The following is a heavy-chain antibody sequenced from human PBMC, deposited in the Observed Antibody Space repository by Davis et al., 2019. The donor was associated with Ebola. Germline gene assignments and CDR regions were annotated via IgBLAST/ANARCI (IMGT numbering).Heavy chain of an antibody. V-gene: IGHV1-69*04. J-gene: IGHJ5*02. D-gene: IGHD1-26*01. CDR1: GGTFSSYA. CDR3: ARAIVGATEWFDP. Sequence: SVKVSCKASGGTFSSYAISWVRQAPGQGLEWMGRIIPILGIANYAQKFQGRVTITADKSTSTAYMELSSLRSEDTAVYYCARAIVGATEWFDPWGQGTLVTVSS. CDR2: IIPILGIA.